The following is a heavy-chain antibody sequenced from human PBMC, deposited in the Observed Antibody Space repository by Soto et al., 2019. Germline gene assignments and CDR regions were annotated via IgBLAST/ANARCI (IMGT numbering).Heavy chain of an antibody. V-gene: IGHV3-21*01. CDR1: GFTFSSYS. J-gene: IGHJ3*02. CDR3: AGYPEESSWSDEDDAFDN. CDR2: ISSSSSYI. Sequence: GGSLRLSCAASGFTFSSYSMNWVRQAPGKGLEWVSSISSSSSYIYYADSVKGGFTISRDNAKNSLYLQMNSLRVEDATVDYCAGYPEESSWSDEDDAFDNWGQGTLVTVSS. D-gene: IGHD6-13*01.